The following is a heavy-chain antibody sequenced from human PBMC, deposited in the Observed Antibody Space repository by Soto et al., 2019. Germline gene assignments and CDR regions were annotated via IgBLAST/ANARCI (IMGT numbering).Heavy chain of an antibody. CDR3: ARDASGAVAGLLYSYYYGMDV. V-gene: IGHV1-18*04. Sequence: AAVKVSCKASGYTFTSYGIIWVRQAPGQGLEWMGGISAYNGNTNYAQKLQGRVTMTTDTSTITAYMELSSLRSDDTAVYYCARDASGAVAGLLYSYYYGMDVWGQGTTVTVSS. J-gene: IGHJ6*02. CDR1: GYTFTSYG. CDR2: ISAYNGNT. D-gene: IGHD6-19*01.